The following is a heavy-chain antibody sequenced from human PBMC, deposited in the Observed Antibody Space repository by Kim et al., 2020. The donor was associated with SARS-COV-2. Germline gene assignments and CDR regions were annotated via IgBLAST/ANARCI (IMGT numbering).Heavy chain of an antibody. D-gene: IGHD3-10*01. CDR3: ATGSGSYYIH. CDR1: GFTFSSYW. J-gene: IGHJ4*02. V-gene: IGHV3-7*01. CDR2: VKQDGSER. Sequence: GGSLRLSCAASGFTFSSYWMSWVRQAPGKGLEWVANVKQDGSERNYVDSVKGRFTISSDNAKNSLYLQMDSLRAEDTAVYYCATGSGSYYIHWGQGTLVT.